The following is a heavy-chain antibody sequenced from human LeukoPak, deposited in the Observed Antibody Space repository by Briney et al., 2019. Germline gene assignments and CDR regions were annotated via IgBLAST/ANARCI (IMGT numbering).Heavy chain of an antibody. CDR1: GFTFSSYA. CDR3: AKDERVTMIVVVMDY. Sequence: GGSLRLSCAASGFTFSSYAMSWVRQAPWKGLEWVSAISGSGGSTYYADSVKGRFTISRDNSKNTLYLQMNSLRAEDTAVYYCAKDERVTMIVVVMDYWGQGTLVTVSS. V-gene: IGHV3-23*01. D-gene: IGHD3-22*01. CDR2: ISGSGGST. J-gene: IGHJ4*02.